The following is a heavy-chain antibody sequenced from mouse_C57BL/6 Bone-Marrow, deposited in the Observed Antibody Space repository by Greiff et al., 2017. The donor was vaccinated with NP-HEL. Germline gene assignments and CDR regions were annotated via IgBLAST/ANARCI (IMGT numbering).Heavy chain of an antibody. CDR2: TFYSGIT. D-gene: IGHD1-1*01. Sequence: EVQLQESGPSLVRPSQTLSLTCTVTGFSINSDCYWIWIRQFPGNKLEYIGYTFYSGITYYNPSLESRTYITRDTSKNQFSLKLSSVTTEDTATYYCARDPLFITTVVATSYFDYWGQGTTLTVSS. CDR1: GFSINSDCY. CDR3: ARDPLFITTVVATSYFDY. J-gene: IGHJ2*01. V-gene: IGHV3-3*01.